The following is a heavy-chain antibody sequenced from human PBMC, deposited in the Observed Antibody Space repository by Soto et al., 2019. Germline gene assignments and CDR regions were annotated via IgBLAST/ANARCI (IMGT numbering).Heavy chain of an antibody. CDR2: INHSEST. CDR3: ARSYSGSYYFPLGPQDY. J-gene: IGHJ4*02. V-gene: IGHV4-34*01. D-gene: IGHD1-26*01. CDR1: GGSFSGYY. Sequence: SETLSLTCAVYGGSFSGYYWSWIRQPPGKGLEWIGEINHSESTNYNPSLKSRVTISVDTSKNQFSLKLSSVTAADTAVYYCARSYSGSYYFPLGPQDYWGQGTLVTVSS.